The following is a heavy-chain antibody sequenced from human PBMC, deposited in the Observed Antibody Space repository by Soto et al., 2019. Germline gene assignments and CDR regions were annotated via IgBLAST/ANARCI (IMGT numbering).Heavy chain of an antibody. CDR2: ISYDGSNK. CDR1: GFTFSSYA. V-gene: IGHV3-30-3*01. CDR3: ARDHLYCISTSCYGYYYGMDV. D-gene: IGHD2-2*01. Sequence: QVQLVESGGGVVQPGRSLRLSCAASGFTFSSYAMHWVRQAPGKGLEWVAVISYDGSNKYYAYSVKGRFTISRDNSKKTLYLQMNSLRAEDTAVYYCARDHLYCISTSCYGYYYGMDVWGQGTTVTVSS. J-gene: IGHJ6*02.